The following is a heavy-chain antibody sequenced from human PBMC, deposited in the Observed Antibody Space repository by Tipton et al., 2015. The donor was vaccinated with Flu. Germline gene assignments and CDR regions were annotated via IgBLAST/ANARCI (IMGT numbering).Heavy chain of an antibody. CDR3: ARVWGYSYYFDF. CDR1: GFTFNQYW. V-gene: IGHV3-7*01. D-gene: IGHD3-16*01. J-gene: IGHJ4*02. CDR2: INHDGSEK. Sequence: QLVQSGGVVVQPGGSLRLSCATSGFTFNQYWMNWVRQAPGKGLEWVANINHDGSEKEYVESVRGRFTISRDNAKNSLFLQMNNLRAEDTAVYYCARVWGYSYYFDFWGQGTLVTVSS.